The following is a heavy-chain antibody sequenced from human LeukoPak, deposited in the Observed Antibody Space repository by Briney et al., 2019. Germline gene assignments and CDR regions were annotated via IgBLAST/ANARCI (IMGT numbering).Heavy chain of an antibody. V-gene: IGHV3-23*01. J-gene: IGHJ4*02. CDR2: ISSSGVGT. CDR3: AKDRGSSGWLY. CDR1: GFTFSSYA. D-gene: IGHD6-19*01. Sequence: GGSLRLSCAASGFTFSSYAMSWVRQAPGKGLEWVSAISSSGVGTYYADSVKGRFTISRDNSKNTLYLQMNSLRAEDTAVYYCAKDRGSSGWLYWGRGTLVTVSS.